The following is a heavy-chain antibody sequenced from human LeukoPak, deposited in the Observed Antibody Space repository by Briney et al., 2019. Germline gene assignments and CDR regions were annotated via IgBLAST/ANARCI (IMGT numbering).Heavy chain of an antibody. CDR3: AVDSSGWYPNEDY. CDR2: IIPILGIA. CDR1: GGTFSSYA. V-gene: IGHV1-69*04. J-gene: IGHJ4*02. Sequence: SVKVSCKASGGTFSSYAISWVRQAPGQGLEWMGRIIPILGIANYAQKFQGRVTITADKSTSTAYMELSSLRSEDTAVYYCAVDSSGWYPNEDYWGQGTLVTVSS. D-gene: IGHD6-19*01.